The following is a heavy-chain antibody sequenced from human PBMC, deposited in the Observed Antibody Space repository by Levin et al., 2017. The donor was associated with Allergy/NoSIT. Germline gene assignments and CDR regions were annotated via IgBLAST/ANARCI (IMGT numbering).Heavy chain of an antibody. J-gene: IGHJ3*02. CDR2: ISYDGSNK. D-gene: IGHD1-26*01. CDR1: GFTFSSYA. Sequence: GGSLRLSCAASGFTFSSYAMHWVRQAPGKGLEWVAVISYDGSNKYYADSVKGRFTISRDNSKNTLYLQMNSLRAEDTAVYYCAREGGSYGSGAFDIWGQGTMVTVSS. V-gene: IGHV3-30*04. CDR3: AREGGSYGSGAFDI.